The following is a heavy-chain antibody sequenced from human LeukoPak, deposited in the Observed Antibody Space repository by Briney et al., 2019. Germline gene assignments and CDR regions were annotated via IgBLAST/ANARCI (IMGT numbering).Heavy chain of an antibody. J-gene: IGHJ5*02. CDR2: IYTSGST. Sequence: SETLSLTCTVSGGSISSYYRSWIRQPAGKGLEWIGRIYTSGSTNYNPSLKSRVTMSVDTSKNQFSLELSSVTAADTAVYYCARDVSFEQLGNWFDPWGQGTLVTVSS. CDR1: GGSISSYY. D-gene: IGHD6-13*01. CDR3: ARDVSFEQLGNWFDP. V-gene: IGHV4-4*07.